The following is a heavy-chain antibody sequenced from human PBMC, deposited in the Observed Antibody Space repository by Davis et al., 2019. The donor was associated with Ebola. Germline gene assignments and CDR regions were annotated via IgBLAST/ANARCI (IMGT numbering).Heavy chain of an antibody. Sequence: SETLSLTCAVYGGSFSGYYWSWIRQPPGKGLEWIGEINHSGSTNYNPSLKSRVTISVDTSKNQFSLKLSSVTAADTAVDYCARPVGNGDYSWFDPWGQGTLVTVSS. D-gene: IGHD4-17*01. CDR3: ARPVGNGDYSWFDP. J-gene: IGHJ5*02. CDR2: INHSGST. CDR1: GGSFSGYY. V-gene: IGHV4-34*01.